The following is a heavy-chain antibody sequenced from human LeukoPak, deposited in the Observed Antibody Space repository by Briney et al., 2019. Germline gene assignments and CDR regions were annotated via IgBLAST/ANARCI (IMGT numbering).Heavy chain of an antibody. Sequence: GASVKVSCKASGYTFTSYGISWVRQAPGQGLEWMGWISAYNGNTNYAQKLQGRVTMTTDPSTSTAYMELSSLRSDDTAVYYCARDVRHRSITMVRGQGDYWGQGTLVTVSS. V-gene: IGHV1-18*01. J-gene: IGHJ4*02. CDR3: ARDVRHRSITMVRGQGDY. D-gene: IGHD3-10*01. CDR1: GYTFTSYG. CDR2: ISAYNGNT.